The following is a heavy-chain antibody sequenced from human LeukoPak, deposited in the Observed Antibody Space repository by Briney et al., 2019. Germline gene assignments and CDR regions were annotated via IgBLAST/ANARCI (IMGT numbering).Heavy chain of an antibody. CDR3: ARDAGPKGDYYMDV. V-gene: IGHV3-53*01. J-gene: IGHJ6*03. Sequence: GGSLRLSCAASGFTVSSNYMSWVRQAPGKGLEWVSVIYSGGSTYYADSVKGRFTISRDNSKNTLYLQMNSLRAEDTAVYYCARDAGPKGDYYMDVWGKGTTVTVSS. CDR1: GFTVSSNY. CDR2: IYSGGST. D-gene: IGHD1-26*01.